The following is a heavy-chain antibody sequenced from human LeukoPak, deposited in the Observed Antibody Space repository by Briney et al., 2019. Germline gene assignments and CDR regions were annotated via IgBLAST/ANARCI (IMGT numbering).Heavy chain of an antibody. J-gene: IGHJ4*02. Sequence: GGSLRLSCAASGFTFSAYGMSWFRQAPGKGLEWVSAITYSSGNTYYADSVKGRFTISRDNSKNALYLQMNSLRAEDTALYYCAKDGTGCGGDCYSDYWGQGTLVTVSS. D-gene: IGHD2-21*02. CDR1: GFTFSAYG. CDR3: AKDGTGCGGDCYSDY. V-gene: IGHV3-23*01. CDR2: ITYSSGNT.